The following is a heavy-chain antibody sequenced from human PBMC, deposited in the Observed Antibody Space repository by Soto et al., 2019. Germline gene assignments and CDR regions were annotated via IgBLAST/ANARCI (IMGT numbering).Heavy chain of an antibody. CDR3: ARAAWKFGYYGSGSYSRVSYFVY. J-gene: IGHJ4*02. D-gene: IGHD3-10*01. Sequence: SSETLSLTCAVSGGSISSGGYSWSWIRHPPGNGLEWIGYIYHSGSTYYNPSLKSRVTISVDRSKNQFSLKLSSVTAADTAVYCCARAAWKFGYYGSGSYSRVSYFVYWGPGILVTV. CDR2: IYHSGST. CDR1: GGSISSGGYS. V-gene: IGHV4-30-2*01.